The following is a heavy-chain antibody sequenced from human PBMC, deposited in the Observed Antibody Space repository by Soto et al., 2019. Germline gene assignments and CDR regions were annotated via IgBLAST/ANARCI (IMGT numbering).Heavy chain of an antibody. V-gene: IGHV1-18*01. D-gene: IGHD3-22*01. CDR3: AREGYYDSSGYEIYQYYYYGMDV. Sequence: ASVKVSCKASGYTFTSYGISWVRQAPGQGLEWMGWISAYNGNTNYAQKLQGRVTMTTDTSTSTAYMELRSLRSDDTAVYYCAREGYYDSSGYEIYQYYYYGMDVWGQGTTVTVSS. CDR1: GYTFTSYG. CDR2: ISAYNGNT. J-gene: IGHJ6*02.